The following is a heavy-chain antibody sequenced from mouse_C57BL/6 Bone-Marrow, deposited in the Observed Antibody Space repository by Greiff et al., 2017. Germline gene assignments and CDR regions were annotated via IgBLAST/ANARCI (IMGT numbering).Heavy chain of an antibody. V-gene: IGHV1-81*01. CDR3: ARSVRLLAWFAY. CDR1: GYTFTSYG. CDR2: IYPRSGNT. J-gene: IGHJ3*01. Sequence: QVQLQPSGAELARPGASVKLSCKASGYTFTSYGTSWVKQRTGQGLEWIGAIYPRSGNTYYNEKFKGKATLTADKSASTAYMELRSLTSEDSAVYFCARSVRLLAWFAYWGQGTLVTVSA. D-gene: IGHD2-3*01.